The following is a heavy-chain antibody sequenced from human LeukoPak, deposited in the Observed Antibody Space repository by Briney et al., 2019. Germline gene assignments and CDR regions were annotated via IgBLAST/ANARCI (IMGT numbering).Heavy chain of an antibody. Sequence: SETLSLTCTVSGGSISSGSYYWSWIRQPAGKGLEWIGRIYTSGSTNYNPSLKSRVTISVDTSKSQFSLKLSSVTAADTAVYYCARDLLWGYDYWGQGTLVTVSS. D-gene: IGHD3-10*01. J-gene: IGHJ4*02. CDR1: GGSISSGSYY. CDR3: ARDLLWGYDY. V-gene: IGHV4-61*02. CDR2: IYTSGST.